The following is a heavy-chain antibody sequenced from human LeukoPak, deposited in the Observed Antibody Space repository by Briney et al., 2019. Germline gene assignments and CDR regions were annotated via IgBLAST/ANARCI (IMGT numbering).Heavy chain of an antibody. D-gene: IGHD5-18*01. V-gene: IGHV1-69*04. Sequence: SVKVSCKASGGTFSSYAISWVRQAPGQGLEWMGRIIPILGIANYAQKFQGRVTITADKSTSTAYMELSSLRSEDTAVYYCARENQPVDTAMVYFDYWGQGTLVTVSS. J-gene: IGHJ4*02. CDR2: IIPILGIA. CDR1: GGTFSSYA. CDR3: ARENQPVDTAMVYFDY.